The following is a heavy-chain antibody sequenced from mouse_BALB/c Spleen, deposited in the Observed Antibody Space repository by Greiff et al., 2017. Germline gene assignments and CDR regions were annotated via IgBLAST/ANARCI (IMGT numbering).Heavy chain of an antibody. V-gene: IGHV14-1*02. J-gene: IGHJ3*01. CDR1: GFNINDYY. D-gene: IGHD2-14*01. CDR2: IDPENGNT. Sequence: VQLQQSGAELVRPGALVKLSCKASGFNINDYYMHWVKQRPEQGLEWIGWIDPENGNTIYDQKFQGKASITADTSSNTAYLQLSSLTSEDTAVYYCASNYRCSWFAYWGQGTLVTVSA. CDR3: ASNYRCSWFAY.